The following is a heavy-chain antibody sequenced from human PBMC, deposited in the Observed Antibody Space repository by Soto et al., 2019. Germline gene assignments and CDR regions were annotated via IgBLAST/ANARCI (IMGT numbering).Heavy chain of an antibody. J-gene: IGHJ6*02. D-gene: IGHD1-1*01. CDR1: GFTFSDYY. Sequence: QVQLVESGGGLVKPGGSLRLSCAASGFTFSDYYMSWLRQAPGKGLEWVLYISSSGRTIYYADSVKGRFTISRDSAKNSLDLQMNSLRAEDTAVYYCARDRYKRNYYYGMDVWGQGTTVTVSS. CDR2: ISSSGRTI. CDR3: ARDRYKRNYYYGMDV. V-gene: IGHV3-11*01.